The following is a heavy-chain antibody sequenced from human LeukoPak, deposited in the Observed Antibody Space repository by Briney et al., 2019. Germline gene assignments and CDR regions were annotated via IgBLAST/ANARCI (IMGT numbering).Heavy chain of an antibody. Sequence: PGGSLRLSCAASGFTFDDYAMHWVRQAPGKGLEWVSGISWNSGSIGYADSVKGRFTISRDNAKNSLYLQMNSLRAEYTALYYCAKARAGGSSGYSFDYWGQGTLVTVSS. D-gene: IGHD3-22*01. V-gene: IGHV3-9*01. CDR3: AKARAGGSSGYSFDY. J-gene: IGHJ4*02. CDR2: ISWNSGSI. CDR1: GFTFDDYA.